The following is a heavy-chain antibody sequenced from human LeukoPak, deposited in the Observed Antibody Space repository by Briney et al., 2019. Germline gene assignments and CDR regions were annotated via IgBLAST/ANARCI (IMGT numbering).Heavy chain of an antibody. CDR3: ARGRHDITMIVVVMTSVSYYLDV. CDR2: INPRGST. J-gene: IGHJ6*03. V-gene: IGHV4-34*01. D-gene: IGHD3-22*01. CDR1: GGSFSGYH. Sequence: PSETLSLTCAVYGGSFSGYHWTWIRQSPGKGREWIGDINPRGSTYYNPSLKSRLTISVDTSNNQYSLKLRSVTAADTAVYYCARGRHDITMIVVVMTSVSYYLDVWGKGTTVTVSS.